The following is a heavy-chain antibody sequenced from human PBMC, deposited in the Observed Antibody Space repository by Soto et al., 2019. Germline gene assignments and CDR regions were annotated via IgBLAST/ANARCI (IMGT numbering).Heavy chain of an antibody. CDR2: ISVGGDRK. CDR1: GFSFSSYS. V-gene: IGHV3-23*01. Sequence: DVQLLQPGGGLVQPGGSLRVSCAASGFSFSSYSMTWVRQAPGKGLEYVSGISVGGDRKFYADSGKGRFTVSRDNSRNILDLQMNRLRVDHTAIYYSPRWDGYGAYWWQGTLVTVPS. D-gene: IGHD3-16*01. CDR3: PRWDGYGAY. J-gene: IGHJ4*02.